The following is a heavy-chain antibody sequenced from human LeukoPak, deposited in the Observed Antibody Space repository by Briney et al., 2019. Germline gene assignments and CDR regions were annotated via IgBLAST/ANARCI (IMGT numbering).Heavy chain of an antibody. CDR3: ARDINYCSTTSCSPFDY. CDR1: GGTFSSYA. D-gene: IGHD2-2*01. V-gene: IGHV1-18*01. CDR2: ISAYNGNT. Sequence: ASVKVSCKASGGTFSSYAISWVRQAPGQGLEWMGWISAYNGNTNYAQKLQGRVTMTTDTSTSTAYMELRSLRSDDTAVYYCARDINYCSTTSCSPFDYWGQGTLVTVSS. J-gene: IGHJ4*02.